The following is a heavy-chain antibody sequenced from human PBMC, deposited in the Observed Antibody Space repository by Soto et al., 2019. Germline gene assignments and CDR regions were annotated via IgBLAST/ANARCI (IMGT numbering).Heavy chain of an antibody. CDR2: IYHGGTT. CDR1: GYSLSSCSY. CDR3: ASVHGMVVAGGIFDY. J-gene: IGHJ4*01. V-gene: IGHV4-38-2*01. D-gene: IGHD2-15*01. Sequence: SETLSLTCAVSGYSLSSCSYWGWIRQPPGKGPEWIASIYHGGTTFYNPSLKSRVTLSVDTSKNHYSLKLRSVTAADTAVYYCASVHGMVVAGGIFDYWSPGTLVIGSS.